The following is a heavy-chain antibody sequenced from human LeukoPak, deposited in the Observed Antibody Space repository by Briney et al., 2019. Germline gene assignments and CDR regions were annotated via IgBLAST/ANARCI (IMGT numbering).Heavy chain of an antibody. CDR2: IIPIFGTA. Sequence: GASVKVSCKASGGTFSSYAISWVRQAPGQGLEWMGGIIPIFGTANYAQKFQGRVTITADESTSTAYMELSSLRSEDTAAYYCARGAVRYFDWLNWFDPWGQGTLVTVSS. J-gene: IGHJ5*02. D-gene: IGHD3-9*01. CDR3: ARGAVRYFDWLNWFDP. CDR1: GGTFSSYA. V-gene: IGHV1-69*01.